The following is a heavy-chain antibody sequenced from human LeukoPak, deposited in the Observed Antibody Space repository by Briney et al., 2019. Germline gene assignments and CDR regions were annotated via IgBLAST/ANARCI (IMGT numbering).Heavy chain of an antibody. V-gene: IGHV4-4*07. Sequence: SETLSLTCTVSGVSISSDYWLWIRQPAGKGLEWVGLIYTSGYTNSNPSLKSRVTMLVDTSKNQISLKVASVTAADTAVYYCASPLGYWGQGTLVTVSS. J-gene: IGHJ4*02. CDR3: ASPLGY. CDR2: IYTSGYT. D-gene: IGHD7-27*01. CDR1: GVSISSDY.